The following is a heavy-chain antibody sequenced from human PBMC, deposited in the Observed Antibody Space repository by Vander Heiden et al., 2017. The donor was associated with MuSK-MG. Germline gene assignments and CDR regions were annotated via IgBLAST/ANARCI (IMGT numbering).Heavy chain of an antibody. Sequence: EVQLLDSGGGLVQPGGSLRLFCSAAGFPFRGTDMTWVRQTPGKGLEWVSFISGDGDATQYADSVKRRFTISRDNSKNTLYLQMDSLRVEDTAVYYCVKNSGWFNSWGLGTLVTVSS. J-gene: IGHJ5*01. V-gene: IGHV3-23*01. D-gene: IGHD1-26*01. CDR2: ISGDGDAT. CDR3: VKNSGWFNS. CDR1: GFPFRGTD.